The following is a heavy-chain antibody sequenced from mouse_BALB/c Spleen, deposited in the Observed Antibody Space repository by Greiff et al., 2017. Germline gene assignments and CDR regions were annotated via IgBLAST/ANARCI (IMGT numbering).Heavy chain of an antibody. CDR2: ISYDGSN. V-gene: IGHV3-6*02. D-gene: IGHD2-10*02. CDR3: AREKYGNYWFAY. J-gene: IGHJ3*01. CDR1: GYSITSGYY. Sequence: EVKLQESGPGLVKPSQSLSLTCSVTGYSITSGYYWNWIRQFPGNKLEWMGYISYDGSNNYNPSLKNRISITRDTSKNQFFLKLNSVTTEDTATYYCAREKYGNYWFAYWGQGTLVTVSA.